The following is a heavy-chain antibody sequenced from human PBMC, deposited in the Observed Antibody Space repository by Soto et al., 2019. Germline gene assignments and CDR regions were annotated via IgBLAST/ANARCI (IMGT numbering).Heavy chain of an antibody. CDR3: ARDPTNDYGDDTFDY. J-gene: IGHJ4*02. CDR1: GDAFKSYA. Sequence: QVLLLQSGGGVKRPGSSVKVSCKASGDAFKSYAISWVRQAPGQGLEYMGGIIPSYDRAKYAQKFQGRLTVTADIYTSTVYMELSGLKSEDTAVYFCARDPTNDYGDDTFDYWGQGTKVIVSS. V-gene: IGHV1-69*06. CDR2: IIPSYDRA. D-gene: IGHD4-17*01.